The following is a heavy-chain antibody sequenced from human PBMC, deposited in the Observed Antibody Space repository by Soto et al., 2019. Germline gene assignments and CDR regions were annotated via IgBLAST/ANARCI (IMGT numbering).Heavy chain of an antibody. Sequence: ASLKVSWKASGGTLRSYAICRARQAHGQGLEWMGGIIPIFGPANYAQKFQGRFTITADECTITAYMELSRLRSEDTDVYYCARLGERATTVGAFDIWGQGTMVT. CDR1: GGTLRSYA. D-gene: IGHD3-16*01. CDR3: ARLGERATTVGAFDI. CDR2: IIPIFGPA. V-gene: IGHV1-69*13. J-gene: IGHJ3*02.